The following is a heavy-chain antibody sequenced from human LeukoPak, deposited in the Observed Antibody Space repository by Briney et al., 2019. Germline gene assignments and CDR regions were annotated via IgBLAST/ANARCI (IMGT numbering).Heavy chain of an antibody. CDR1: GYTFTSYG. Sequence: ASVKVSCKASGYTFTSYGISWVRQAPGQGLEWMGWISAYNGNTNYAQKLQGRATMTTDTSTSTAYMELRSLRSDDTAVYYCARDKVGGATGLGFDYWGQGTLVTVSS. V-gene: IGHV1-18*01. CDR3: ARDKVGGATGLGFDY. CDR2: ISAYNGNT. D-gene: IGHD3-16*01. J-gene: IGHJ4*02.